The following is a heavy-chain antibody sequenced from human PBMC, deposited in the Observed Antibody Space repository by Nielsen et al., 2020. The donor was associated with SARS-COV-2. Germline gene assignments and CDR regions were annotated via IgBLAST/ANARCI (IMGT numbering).Heavy chain of an antibody. CDR2: INHSGST. V-gene: IGHV4-34*01. CDR3: AGGYGEYYYDSSGYWGKTYYYYGMDV. Sequence: WLRQPPGKGLEWIGEINHSGSTNYNPSLKSRVTISVDTSKNQFSLKLSSVTAADTAVYYCAGGYGEYYYDSSGYWGKTYYYYGMDVWGQGTTVTVSS. J-gene: IGHJ6*02. D-gene: IGHD3-22*01.